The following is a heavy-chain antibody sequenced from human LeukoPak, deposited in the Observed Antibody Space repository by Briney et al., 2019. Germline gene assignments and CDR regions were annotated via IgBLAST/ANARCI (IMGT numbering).Heavy chain of an antibody. CDR2: IRYDGSGK. CDR3: AARDFWSGPASDY. J-gene: IGHJ4*02. CDR1: GFTFSSYG. D-gene: IGHD3-3*01. V-gene: IGHV3-30*02. Sequence: PGGSLRLSCAASGFTFSSYGTHWVRQAPGKGLEWVAFIRYDGSGKYYADSVKGRFTIFRDNSKNTLYLEMNRLRVEDTAVYYCAARDFWSGPASDYWGQGTLVTVSS.